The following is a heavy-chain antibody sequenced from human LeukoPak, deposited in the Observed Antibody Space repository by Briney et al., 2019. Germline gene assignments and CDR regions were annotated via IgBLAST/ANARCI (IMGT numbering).Heavy chain of an antibody. V-gene: IGHV4-61*02. Sequence: SETLSLTCTVSGGSISSDSYYWTWIRQPAGKGLEWIGCIYNSGSTNYNPSLKSRVAISVDTSKNQFFLKLSSVTAADTAVYYCAITTNWLPDAFDIWGQGTMVTVSS. CDR1: GGSISSDSYY. D-gene: IGHD1-1*01. CDR3: AITTNWLPDAFDI. CDR2: IYNSGST. J-gene: IGHJ3*02.